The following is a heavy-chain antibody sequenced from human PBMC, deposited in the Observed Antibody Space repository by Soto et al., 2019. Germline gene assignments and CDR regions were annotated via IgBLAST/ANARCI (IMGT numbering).Heavy chain of an antibody. V-gene: IGHV1-46*01. D-gene: IGHD2-2*01. CDR2: INPSGGST. J-gene: IGHJ6*02. Sequence: QVQLVQSGAEVKKPGASVKVSCKASGYTFTSYYMHWVRQAPGQGLEWMGIINPSGGSTSYAQKCQGLVTMNRETSTSTVYMELSSRRSEDTAVYYCTRDRNIVVVPTAFSYYYYGMDDRGQGTTVTVSS. CDR1: GYTFTSYY. CDR3: TRDRNIVVVPTAFSYYYYGMDD.